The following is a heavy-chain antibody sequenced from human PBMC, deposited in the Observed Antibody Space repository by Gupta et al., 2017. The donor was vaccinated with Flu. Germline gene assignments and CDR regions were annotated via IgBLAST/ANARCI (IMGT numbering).Heavy chain of an antibody. CDR2: INSDGSST. J-gene: IGHJ4*02. CDR3: ARSRGYSYDK. D-gene: IGHD5-18*01. Sequence: EVQLVESGGGLVQPGGSLRLSCAASGFTFSSYWMHWVRQAPEKGLVWVSHINSDGSSTNYADSVKGRFTISRDNAKNTLYLQMNSLRAEDTAVYYCARSRGYSYDKWGQGTLVTVSS. CDR1: GFTFSSYW. V-gene: IGHV3-74*01.